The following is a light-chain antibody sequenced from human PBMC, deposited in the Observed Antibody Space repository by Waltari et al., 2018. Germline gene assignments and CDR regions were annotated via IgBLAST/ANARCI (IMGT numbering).Light chain of an antibody. V-gene: IGLV2-8*01. CDR2: EVS. J-gene: IGLJ2*01. Sequence: QSALTQPPSASGSPGQSVTISCTGTSSDVGGYNYVSWYQQHPGKAPTLIVYEVSKRPSGVPDRYSGSKSGNTASLTVSGLQAEDEADYYCSSYAGSNNVVFGGGTKLTVL. CDR3: SSYAGSNNVV. CDR1: SSDVGGYNY.